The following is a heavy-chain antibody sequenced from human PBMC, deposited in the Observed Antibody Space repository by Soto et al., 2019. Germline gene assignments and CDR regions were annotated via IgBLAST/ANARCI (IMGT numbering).Heavy chain of an antibody. Sequence: SVKVSCKASGGTFSSYAISWVRQAPGQGLEWMGGIIPIFGTANYAQKFQGRVTITADESTSTAYMELSSLRSEDTAVYYCAREIRSGLEPLHGYYYYGMDVWGQGTTVTVSS. J-gene: IGHJ6*02. D-gene: IGHD1-1*01. CDR3: AREIRSGLEPLHGYYYYGMDV. CDR1: GGTFSSYA. CDR2: IIPIFGTA. V-gene: IGHV1-69*13.